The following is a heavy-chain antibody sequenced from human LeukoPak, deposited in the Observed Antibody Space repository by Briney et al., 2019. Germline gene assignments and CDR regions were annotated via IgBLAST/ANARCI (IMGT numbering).Heavy chain of an antibody. D-gene: IGHD6-13*01. J-gene: IGHJ4*02. CDR2: INWSGGST. V-gene: IGHV3-20*04. CDR3: ASVFGSSSWFAY. CDR1: GFTFNDYG. Sequence: GGSLRLSCAASGFTFNDYGMSWVRQAPGKGLEWVSGINWSGGSTDYADSVKGRFTISRDNSKNSLYLQMNSLRAEDTALYYCASVFGSSSWFAYWGQGTLVTVSS.